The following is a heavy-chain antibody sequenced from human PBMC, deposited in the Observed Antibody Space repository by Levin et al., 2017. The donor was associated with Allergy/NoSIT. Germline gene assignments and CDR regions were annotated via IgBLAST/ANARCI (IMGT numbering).Heavy chain of an antibody. CDR2: IWYDGSNK. CDR1: GFTFSSYG. J-gene: IGHJ6*03. Sequence: GGSLRLSCAASGFTFSSYGMHWVRQAPGKGLEWVAVIWYDGSNKYYADSVKGRFTISRDNSKNTLYLQMNSLRAEDTAVYYCARDEFVVRGRGYMDVWGKGTTVTVSS. CDR3: ARDEFVVRGRGYMDV. D-gene: IGHD3-10*01. V-gene: IGHV3-33*01.